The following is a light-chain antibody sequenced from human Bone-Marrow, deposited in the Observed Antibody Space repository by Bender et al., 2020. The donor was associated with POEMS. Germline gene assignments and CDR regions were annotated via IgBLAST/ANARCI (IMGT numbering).Light chain of an antibody. Sequence: QSALTQPASVSGSPGQSITISCTGTSNDVGAYNYVSWYQQHPGKAPRLMICDVSDRPSGVSNRFSGSKSGNSASLTISGLQAEDEADYYCSSYTSSGTYYVFGSGTKVTVL. CDR1: SNDVGAYNY. V-gene: IGLV2-14*01. CDR3: SSYTSSGTYYV. CDR2: DVS. J-gene: IGLJ1*01.